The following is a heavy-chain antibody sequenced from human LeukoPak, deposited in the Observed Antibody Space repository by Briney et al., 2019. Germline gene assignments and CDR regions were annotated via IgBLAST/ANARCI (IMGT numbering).Heavy chain of an antibody. D-gene: IGHD4-17*01. Sequence: PGGSLRLSCAASGFTFSSYAMSWVRQAPGKGLEWVSAISGSGGSTYYADSVKGRFTISRDNAKNSLYLQMNSLRAEDTAVYYCARDGSTVTTFGAFDIWGQGTMVTVSS. V-gene: IGHV3-23*01. CDR3: ARDGSTVTTFGAFDI. CDR1: GFTFSSYA. CDR2: ISGSGGST. J-gene: IGHJ3*02.